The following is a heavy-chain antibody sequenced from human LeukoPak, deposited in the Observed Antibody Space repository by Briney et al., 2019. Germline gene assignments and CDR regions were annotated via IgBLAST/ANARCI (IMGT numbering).Heavy chain of an antibody. Sequence: SSETLSLTCTVSGGSISSYYWSWIRQPPGKGLEWIGYIYCSGSTNYNPSLKSRVTISVDTSKNQFSLKLSSVTAADTAVYYCASSRDGYVHDAFDIWGQGTMVTVSS. CDR1: GGSISSYY. D-gene: IGHD5-24*01. CDR3: ASSRDGYVHDAFDI. V-gene: IGHV4-59*01. CDR2: IYCSGST. J-gene: IGHJ3*02.